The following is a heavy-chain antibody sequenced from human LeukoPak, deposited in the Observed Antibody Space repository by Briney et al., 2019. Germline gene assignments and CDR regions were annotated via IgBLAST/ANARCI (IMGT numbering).Heavy chain of an antibody. D-gene: IGHD2-21*02. Sequence: SETLSLTCIVSGGSINDYYWSWIRQPPGKGLEWIGYINRSGSSNYNPSLRGRVTMSVDTSKNQLSLKLTSVTAADTAVYYCARYCDGDCNSSAFDLWGQGTLVTVSS. CDR3: ARYCDGDCNSSAFDL. CDR2: INRSGSS. J-gene: IGHJ3*01. CDR1: GGSINDYY. V-gene: IGHV4-59*01.